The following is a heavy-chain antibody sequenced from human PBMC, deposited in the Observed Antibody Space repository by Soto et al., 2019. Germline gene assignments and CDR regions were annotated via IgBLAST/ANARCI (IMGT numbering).Heavy chain of an antibody. CDR2: IDAAGSVT. CDR3: ARDQTMAGPTTFDY. V-gene: IGHV3-74*03. Sequence: GALRLSCTTSGLTFSTYWMHWVRQTPGKGLVWVSRIDAAGSVTTYADSVKGRFTISRDNAKNTLYLQMNSVRAEDTGVYYCARDQTMAGPTTFDYCRKRTMVIVSS. J-gene: IGHJ4*02. D-gene: IGHD6-19*01. CDR1: GLTFSTYW.